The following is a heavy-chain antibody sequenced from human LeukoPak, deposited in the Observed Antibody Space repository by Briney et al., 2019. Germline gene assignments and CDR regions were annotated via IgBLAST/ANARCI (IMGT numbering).Heavy chain of an antibody. V-gene: IGHV3-21*01. J-gene: IGHJ4*02. CDR3: ARDRSSYGAINIFDY. D-gene: IGHD4-17*01. CDR1: GFTFTGYT. Sequence: GGSLRLSCAASGFTFTGYTINWVRQAPGKGLEWVSCISSSTTDIYYADSVKGRFTISRDNSKNTLNLQMNSLRAEDTALYYCARDRSSYGAINIFDYWGQGTLVTVSS. CDR2: ISSSTTDI.